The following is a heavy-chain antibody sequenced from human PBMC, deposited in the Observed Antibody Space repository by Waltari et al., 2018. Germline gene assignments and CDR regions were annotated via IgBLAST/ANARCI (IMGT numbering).Heavy chain of an antibody. V-gene: IGHV3-21*01. J-gene: IGHJ4*02. Sequence: DVQLVESGGGLVKPGGSLRLSCAASGFTFSSYSMHWVRQAPGKVLEWVASISSGGTYIYYTYSVKGRFTISRGSVTYSLYLQMNSLRVEDTATYFCVRSTSWRYYFDTWGQGTLVAVSS. CDR3: VRSTSWRYYFDT. CDR1: GFTFSSYS. D-gene: IGHD6-13*01. CDR2: ISSGGTYI.